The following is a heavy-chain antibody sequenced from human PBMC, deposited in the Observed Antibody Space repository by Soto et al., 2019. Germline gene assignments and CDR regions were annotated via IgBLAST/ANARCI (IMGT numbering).Heavy chain of an antibody. CDR2: TLYDGSNK. J-gene: IGHJ4*02. CDR3: ASSIVGATRDY. D-gene: IGHD1-26*01. V-gene: IGHV3-30-3*01. Sequence: QVQLVESGGGVVQPGRSLRLSCAASGFTFSSYAMHWVRQAPGKGLEWVAVTLYDGSNKHYADSVKGRFTISRDNSKNTLYLQMNSLRAEDTAVYYCASSIVGATRDYWGQGTLVTVSS. CDR1: GFTFSSYA.